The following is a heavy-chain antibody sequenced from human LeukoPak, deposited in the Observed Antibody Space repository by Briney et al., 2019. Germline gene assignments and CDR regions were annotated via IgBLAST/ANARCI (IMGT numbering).Heavy chain of an antibody. CDR1: GFTFSSYT. Sequence: PGGSLRLSCAASGFTFSSYTMHWVRQAPGKGLEWVAVISFDGSNKYYADSVKGRFTISRDSSKNTLFLQMNSLRAEDMAVYYCAKTGNYHHNWFDPWGQGTLVTVSS. CDR2: ISFDGSNK. D-gene: IGHD3-10*01. CDR3: AKTGNYHHNWFDP. V-gene: IGHV3-30*18. J-gene: IGHJ5*02.